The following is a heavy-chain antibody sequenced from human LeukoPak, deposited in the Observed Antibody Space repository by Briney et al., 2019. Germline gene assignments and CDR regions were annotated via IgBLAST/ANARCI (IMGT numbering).Heavy chain of an antibody. D-gene: IGHD3-22*01. CDR1: GGTFSSYA. V-gene: IGHV1-69*05. CDR2: IIPIFGTA. Sequence: SVKVSCKASGGTFSSYAISWVRQAPGQGLEWMGRIIPIFGTANYAQKFQGRVTITTDESTSTAYMELSSLRSEDTAVYYCAREHDSSGYRGTFDAFDIWGQGTTVTVSS. J-gene: IGHJ3*02. CDR3: AREHDSSGYRGTFDAFDI.